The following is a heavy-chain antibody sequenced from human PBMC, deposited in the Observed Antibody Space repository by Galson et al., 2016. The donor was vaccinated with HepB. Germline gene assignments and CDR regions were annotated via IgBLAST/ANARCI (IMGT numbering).Heavy chain of an antibody. J-gene: IGHJ6*02. CDR1: GFKFDDFA. Sequence: SLRLSCAASGFKFDDFAMHWVRQGPGKGLEWVSGISWNSGTIDYADSVKGRFTISRDNAKKSLYLQMDSPRPEDTAVYFCAKEIRGYDFWSGYNVWDQGTTVKVS. V-gene: IGHV3-9*01. D-gene: IGHD3/OR15-3a*01. CDR3: AKEIRGYDFWSGYNV. CDR2: ISWNSGTI.